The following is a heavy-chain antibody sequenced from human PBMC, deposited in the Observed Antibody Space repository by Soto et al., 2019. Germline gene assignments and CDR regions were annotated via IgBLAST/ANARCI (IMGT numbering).Heavy chain of an antibody. CDR3: ATGWFGESQH. D-gene: IGHD3-10*01. J-gene: IGHJ1*01. V-gene: IGHV4-39*01. Sequence: QLQLQESGPGLVKPSETLSLTCTVSGGSISSSSYYWGWIRQPPGKGLEWIGSIYYSGSTYYNPSLAGLVTISVDPSENRCSLKLSSVTAADPAVYDCATGWFGESQHWGQGTLVTVSS. CDR2: IYYSGST. CDR1: GGSISSSSYY.